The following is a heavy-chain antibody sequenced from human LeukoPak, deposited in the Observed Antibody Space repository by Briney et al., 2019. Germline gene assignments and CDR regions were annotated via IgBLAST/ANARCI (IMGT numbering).Heavy chain of an antibody. V-gene: IGHV3-53*01. CDR2: IYTGGNT. CDR1: GFTVDGNY. Sequence: GGSLRLSCAASGFTVDGNYLSWVRQAPGKGLEWVSTIYTGGNTYYAASVKGRFTISRDFSKNTVFLHMNSLRAEDTAMYYCARGDDSGYYDYFDYWGQGALVTVSS. J-gene: IGHJ4*02. D-gene: IGHD3-22*01. CDR3: ARGDDSGYYDYFDY.